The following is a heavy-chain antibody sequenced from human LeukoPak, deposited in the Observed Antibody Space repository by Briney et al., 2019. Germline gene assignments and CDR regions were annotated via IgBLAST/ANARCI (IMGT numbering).Heavy chain of an antibody. CDR3: ARDPSGSYSPFDY. CDR1: GYTFTGYY. Sequence: ASEKVSCKASGYTFTGYYMHWVRQAPGQGLEWMGWIKPNSGGTNYAQKFQGRVTMTRDTSISTAYMELSRLRSDDTAVYYCARDPSGSYSPFDYWGQGTLVTVSS. CDR2: IKPNSGGT. D-gene: IGHD1-26*01. V-gene: IGHV1-2*02. J-gene: IGHJ4*02.